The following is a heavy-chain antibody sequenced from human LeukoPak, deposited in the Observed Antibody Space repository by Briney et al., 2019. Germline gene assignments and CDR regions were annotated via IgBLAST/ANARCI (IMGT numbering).Heavy chain of an antibody. D-gene: IGHD3-22*01. J-gene: IGHJ4*02. CDR2: INHSGST. CDR1: GGSFSGYS. Sequence: SETLSLTCAVYGGSFSGYSWSWIRQPPGKGLEWIGEINHSGSTNYNPSLKSRVTISVDTSKNQFSLKLSSVTAADTAVYYCARNPHYYDSSGYYPYYYDYWGQGTLVTVSS. V-gene: IGHV4-34*01. CDR3: ARNPHYYDSSGYYPYYYDY.